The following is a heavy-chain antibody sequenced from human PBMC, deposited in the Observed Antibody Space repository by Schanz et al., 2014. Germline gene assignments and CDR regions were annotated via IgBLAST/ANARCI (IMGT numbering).Heavy chain of an antibody. CDR3: ARDIQYHYDTSGPVGAFDI. J-gene: IGHJ3*02. V-gene: IGHV1-69*04. CDR2: IIPILDIT. D-gene: IGHD3-22*01. Sequence: QVQLVQSGAEVKKPGSSVTVSCKASGGTFSSFAIFWVRQAPGQGLEWMGTIIPILDITNYAQKFQGRVTITADKSTSTAYMELSNLRSEDTAVYYCARDIQYHYDTSGPVGAFDIWGQGTVVTVSS. CDR1: GGTFSSFA.